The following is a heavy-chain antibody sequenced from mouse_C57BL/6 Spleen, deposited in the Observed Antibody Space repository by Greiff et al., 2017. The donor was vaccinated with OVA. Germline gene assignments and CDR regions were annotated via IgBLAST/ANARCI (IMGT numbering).Heavy chain of an antibody. CDR2: IWSGGST. D-gene: IGHD2-1*01. J-gene: IGHJ3*01. Sequence: VQLQQSGPGLVQPSQSLSITCTVSGFSLTSYGVHWVRQSPGKGLEWLGVIWSGGSTDYNAAFISRLSISKDNSKSQVFFKMNSLQADDTAIYYCAREDGNYEGFAYWGQGTLVTVSA. CDR1: GFSLTSYG. CDR3: AREDGNYEGFAY. V-gene: IGHV2-2*01.